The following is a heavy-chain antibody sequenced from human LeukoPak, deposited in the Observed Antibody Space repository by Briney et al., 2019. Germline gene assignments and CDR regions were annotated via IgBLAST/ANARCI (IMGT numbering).Heavy chain of an antibody. Sequence: ASVKVSCKVSGYTLTELSMHWVRQAPGKGLEWMGGFDPEDGETIYAQKFQGRVTMIEDTSTDTAYMELSSLRSEDTAVYYCATTSIVVPALTSFDPWGQGTLVTVSS. J-gene: IGHJ5*02. CDR3: ATTSIVVPALTSFDP. D-gene: IGHD2-2*01. V-gene: IGHV1-24*01. CDR2: FDPEDGET. CDR1: GYTLTELS.